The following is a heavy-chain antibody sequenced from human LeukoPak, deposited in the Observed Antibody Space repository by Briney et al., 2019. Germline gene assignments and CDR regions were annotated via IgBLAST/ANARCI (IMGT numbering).Heavy chain of an antibody. CDR3: ARLYSSSWYGFRGYYMDV. Sequence: GGSLRLSCAASGFTFDDYGMSWVRQAPGKGLEWVSGINWNGGSTGSADYVKGRFTISRDNAKNSLYLQMNSLRAEDTAVYYCARLYSSSWYGFRGYYMDVWGKGTTVTVSS. CDR1: GFTFDDYG. J-gene: IGHJ6*03. V-gene: IGHV3-20*04. CDR2: INWNGGST. D-gene: IGHD6-13*01.